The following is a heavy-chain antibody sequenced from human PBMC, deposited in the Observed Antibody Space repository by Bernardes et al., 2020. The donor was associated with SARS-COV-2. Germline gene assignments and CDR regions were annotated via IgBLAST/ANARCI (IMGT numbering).Heavy chain of an antibody. CDR1: GFTVSINY. V-gene: IGHV3-66*01. Sequence: GGSLRLSCAASGFTVSINYMSWVRQAPGKGLEWVSVIYSGGSTYYADSVKGRFTISRDNSKNTLYLQMNRLRAEDTAVYYCARERRGTNYYSGMDVWGQGTPVTVSS. J-gene: IGHJ6*02. D-gene: IGHD1-1*01. CDR3: ARERRGTNYYSGMDV. CDR2: IYSGGST.